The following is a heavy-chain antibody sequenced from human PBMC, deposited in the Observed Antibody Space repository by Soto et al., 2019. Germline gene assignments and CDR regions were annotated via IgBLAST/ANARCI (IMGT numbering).Heavy chain of an antibody. J-gene: IGHJ6*02. D-gene: IGHD1-26*01. CDR1: GGSINSDEYY. CDR2: IFYTGST. V-gene: IGHV4-30-4*01. CDR3: ARVTESLGVYGMDV. Sequence: SETLSLTCTVSGGSINSDEYYWSWIRQSPGKGLEWIGYIFYTGSTYYNPSLKSRVTMSVDTSKNQFSLRLTSVTAADRAVYYCARVTESLGVYGMDVWGLGTTVTVSS.